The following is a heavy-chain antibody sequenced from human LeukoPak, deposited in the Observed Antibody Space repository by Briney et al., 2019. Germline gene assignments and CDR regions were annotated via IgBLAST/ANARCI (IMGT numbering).Heavy chain of an antibody. CDR1: GGTFSSYT. CDR3: ARSWNCDFWSGFDY. V-gene: IGHV1-69*02. D-gene: IGHD3-3*01. CDR2: IIPILGIA. J-gene: IGHJ4*02. Sequence: SVKVSCKASGGTFSSYTISWVRQAPGQGLEWMGRIIPILGIANYAQKFQGRVTITADKSTSTAYMELSSLRSEDTAVYYCARSWNCDFWSGFDYWGQGTLVTVSS.